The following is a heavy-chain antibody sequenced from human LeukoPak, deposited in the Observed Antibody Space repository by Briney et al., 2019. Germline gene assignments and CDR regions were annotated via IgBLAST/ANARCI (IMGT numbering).Heavy chain of an antibody. J-gene: IGHJ4*02. CDR3: ARESAPGRYYYDSSGYPTDTYYFDY. CDR1: GGSISSYY. CDR2: IYYSGST. Sequence: SETLSLTCTVSGGSISSYYWSWIRQPPGKGLEWIGYIYYSGSTNYNPSLKSRVTISVDTSKNQFSLKLSSVTAADTAVYYCARESAPGRYYYDSSGYPTDTYYFDYWGQGTLVTVSS. D-gene: IGHD3-22*01. V-gene: IGHV4-59*12.